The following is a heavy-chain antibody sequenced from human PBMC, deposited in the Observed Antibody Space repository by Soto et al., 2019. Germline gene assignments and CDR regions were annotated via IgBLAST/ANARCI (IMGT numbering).Heavy chain of an antibody. CDR3: ARFTRSSFYIVVQAATRFDY. V-gene: IGHV1-18*01. CDR2: ISAYNGNT. CDR1: GYTFTSYG. J-gene: IGHJ4*01. Sequence: ASVKVSCKASGYTFTSYGISWVRQAPGQGLEWMGWISAYNGNTNYAQKLQGRVTMTTDTSTSTAYMELRSLRSDDTAVYYCARFTRSSFYIVVQAATRFDYWGHGTLVTVSS. D-gene: IGHD2-2*01.